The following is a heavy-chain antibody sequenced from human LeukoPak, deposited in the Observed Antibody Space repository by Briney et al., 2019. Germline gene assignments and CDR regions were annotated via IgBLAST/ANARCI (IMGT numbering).Heavy chain of an antibody. Sequence: GGSLRLSCAASGFTFSSYAMSWVRQAPGKGLEWVSAISGSGGSTYYADSVKGRFTISRDNSKNTLYLQMNSLRAEDTAVYYCAKVEGIYYGSGSYIGYWGQGTLVTVFS. V-gene: IGHV3-23*01. D-gene: IGHD3-10*01. CDR3: AKVEGIYYGSGSYIGY. CDR1: GFTFSSYA. CDR2: ISGSGGST. J-gene: IGHJ4*02.